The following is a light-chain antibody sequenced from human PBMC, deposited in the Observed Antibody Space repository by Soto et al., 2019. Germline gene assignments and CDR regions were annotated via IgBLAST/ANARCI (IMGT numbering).Light chain of an antibody. CDR1: QSISSY. CDR3: QQSYSTPIT. Sequence: DIQMTQSPSSLSASVGDRVTITCRASQSISSYLNWYQQKPGKAPKLLIYAASSLQSGVPSRFSGSGSGTVFTLTINSLQPEDFATYYCQQSYSTPITFGQGTRLEIK. J-gene: IGKJ5*01. CDR2: AAS. V-gene: IGKV1-39*01.